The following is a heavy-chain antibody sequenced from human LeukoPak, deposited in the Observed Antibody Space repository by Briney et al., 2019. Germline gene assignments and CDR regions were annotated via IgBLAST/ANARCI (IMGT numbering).Heavy chain of an antibody. J-gene: IGHJ4*02. CDR3: ARDRRSQWELPGGVDY. Sequence: GGSLRLSCAASGFTFSSYWMSWVRQAPGKGLEWVANIKQDGSEKYYVDSVKGRFTTSRDNAKNPLYLQMNSLRAEDTAVYYCARDRRSQWELPGGVDYWGQGTLVTVSS. CDR2: IKQDGSEK. D-gene: IGHD1-26*01. V-gene: IGHV3-7*01. CDR1: GFTFSSYW.